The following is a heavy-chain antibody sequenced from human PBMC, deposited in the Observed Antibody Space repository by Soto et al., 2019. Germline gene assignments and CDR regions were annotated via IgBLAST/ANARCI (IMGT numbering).Heavy chain of an antibody. D-gene: IGHD3-10*01. V-gene: IGHV1-8*01. Sequence: ASVKVSCKASGDTFTTYDINWVRQATGHGLEWMGWINPNSGNIGYAQRFQGRVTMTRDTAIRTAYIEVSSLRSDDTAVYYCARGRASGSYYLLDYWGQGTLVTGLL. CDR2: INPNSGNI. CDR3: ARGRASGSYYLLDY. CDR1: GDTFTTYD. J-gene: IGHJ4*02.